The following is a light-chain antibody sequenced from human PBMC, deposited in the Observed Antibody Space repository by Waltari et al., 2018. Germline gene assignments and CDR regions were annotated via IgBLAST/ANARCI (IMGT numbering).Light chain of an antibody. J-gene: IGKJ2*01. CDR3: QQSYNTPYT. CDR1: QSISTY. Sequence: DIQMTQSPSSLSASVGDRVTITCRASQSISTYLNWYQQKPGKAPKLLIYGASTLQSGVSSRFSGSGSGTDFTLTISSLQPEDFATYYCQQSYNTPYTCGQGTRLDIK. V-gene: IGKV1-39*01. CDR2: GAS.